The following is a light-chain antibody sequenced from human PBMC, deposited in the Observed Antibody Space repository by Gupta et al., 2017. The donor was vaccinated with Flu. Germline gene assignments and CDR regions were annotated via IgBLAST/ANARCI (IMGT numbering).Light chain of an antibody. J-gene: IGLJ3*02. CDR1: STVSGTHNC. V-gene: IGLV2-14*01. CDR2: EVN. Sequence: GISTVSGTHNCVPWYQKYPGKAPRVLSYEVNNRPPGISDRFSGSKSGSTDSLTLSSLRPDDEADYFCSSYTMNILVFGGGTKVTVL. CDR3: SSYTMNILV.